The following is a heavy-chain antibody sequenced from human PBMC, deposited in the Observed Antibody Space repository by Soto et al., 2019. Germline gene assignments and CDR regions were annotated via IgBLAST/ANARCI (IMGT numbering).Heavy chain of an antibody. D-gene: IGHD3-10*01. V-gene: IGHV4-34*01. CDR1: GGSFSGYY. J-gene: IGHJ6*02. CDR2: INHSGST. Sequence: SETLSLTCAVYGGSFSGYYWSWIRQPPGKGLEWIGEINHSGSTNYNPSLKSRVTISVDTSKNQFSLKLSSVTAADTAVYYCARDLVTMVRGERSYYYYYYGMDVWGQGTTVT. CDR3: ARDLVTMVRGERSYYYYYYGMDV.